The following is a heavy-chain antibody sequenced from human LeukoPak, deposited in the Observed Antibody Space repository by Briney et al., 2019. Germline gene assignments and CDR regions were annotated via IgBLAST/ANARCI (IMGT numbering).Heavy chain of an antibody. CDR3: AKATYYYDSSGYYPYFDY. J-gene: IGHJ4*02. V-gene: IGHV3-48*01. CDR2: ISSSSSTI. CDR1: GFTFSSYS. D-gene: IGHD3-22*01. Sequence: GGSLRLSCAASGFTFSSYSMNWVRQAPGKGLEWVSYISSSSSTIYYADSVKGRFTISRDNAKNSLYLQMNSLRAEDTAVYYCAKATYYYDSSGYYPYFDYWGQGTLVTVSS.